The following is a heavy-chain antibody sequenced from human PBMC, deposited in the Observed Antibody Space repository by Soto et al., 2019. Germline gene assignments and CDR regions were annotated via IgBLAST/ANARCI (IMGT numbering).Heavy chain of an antibody. J-gene: IGHJ4*02. CDR1: GFTFSASA. CDR2: IRSKTNNFAT. D-gene: IGHD3-22*01. CDR3: TSCYDSSGPPDY. Sequence: GGSLRLSCAASGFTFSASAMHWVRQASGKGLEWVGRIRSKTNNFATAYAASVKGRFTISRDDSKNTAYLQMNSLKIEDTAVYFCTSCYDSSGPPDYWGQGTLVTSPQ. V-gene: IGHV3-73*01.